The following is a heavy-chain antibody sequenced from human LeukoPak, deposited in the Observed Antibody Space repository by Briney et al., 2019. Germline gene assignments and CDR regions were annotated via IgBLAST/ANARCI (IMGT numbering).Heavy chain of an antibody. J-gene: IGHJ4*02. CDR3: AGDGSSWSNGDH. CDR1: GGSFSGYY. D-gene: IGHD6-13*01. CDR2: INHSGST. Sequence: SETLSLTCAVYGGSFSGYYWSWIRQPPGKGLEWIGEINHSGSTNYNPSLKSRVTISVDTSKNQFSLKLSSVTAADTAVYYCAGDGSSWSNGDHWGQGTLVTVSS. V-gene: IGHV4-34*01.